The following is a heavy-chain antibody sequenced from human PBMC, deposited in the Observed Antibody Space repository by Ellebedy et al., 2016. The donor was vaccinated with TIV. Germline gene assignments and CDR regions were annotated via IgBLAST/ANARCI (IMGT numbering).Heavy chain of an antibody. CDR3: ARDLADSSGSYGMDV. Sequence: GESLKISXAASGFTFSSYWLHWVRQVPGKGLVWVSRLNSDGSSTTYADSVKGRFTISRDNAKNTLYLQMDSLRAEDTAVYYCARDLADSSGSYGMDVWGQGTTVTVSS. CDR1: GFTFSSYW. D-gene: IGHD6-6*01. CDR2: LNSDGSST. J-gene: IGHJ6*02. V-gene: IGHV3-74*03.